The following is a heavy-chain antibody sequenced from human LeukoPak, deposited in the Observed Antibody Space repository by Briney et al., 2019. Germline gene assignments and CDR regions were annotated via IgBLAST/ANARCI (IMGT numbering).Heavy chain of an antibody. Sequence: PGGSLRLSCAHSGFIFRDYRMYCGRQAPGQGLVWVSRINTDGRTTNYADSVKGRFTISRDNAKNMLYLQMNSLRAEDTAVYYCAGTNAMDVWGQGTTVTVSS. V-gene: IGHV3-74*01. D-gene: IGHD2-8*01. CDR2: INTDGRTT. CDR1: GFIFRDYR. CDR3: AGTNAMDV. J-gene: IGHJ6*02.